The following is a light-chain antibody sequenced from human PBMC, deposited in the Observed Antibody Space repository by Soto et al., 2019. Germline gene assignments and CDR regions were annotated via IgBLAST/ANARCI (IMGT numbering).Light chain of an antibody. CDR1: SGHNNYA. CDR3: QTWGTGIQV. Sequence: QLVLTQSPSASASLGASVKLTCTLSSGHNNYAIAWHQQQPEKGPRYLMKLNSDGSHNKGDGIPDRFSGSRSGSERYLTISSLQSDDEADYYCQTWGTGIQVFGGGTKVTVL. J-gene: IGLJ3*02. V-gene: IGLV4-69*01. CDR2: LNSDGSH.